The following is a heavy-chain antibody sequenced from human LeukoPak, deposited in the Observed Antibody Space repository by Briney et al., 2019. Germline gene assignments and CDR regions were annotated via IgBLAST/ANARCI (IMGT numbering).Heavy chain of an antibody. J-gene: IGHJ5*01. Sequence: GGFLRLSCAASGFTFSSYGMHWVRQAPGKGLEWVAVISYDGSNKYYADSVKGRFTISRDNSKNTLYLQMNSLRAEGTAVYYCAKSSGIVVVPAAIPGDWFDSWGQGTLVTVSS. D-gene: IGHD2-2*02. CDR1: GFTFSSYG. CDR3: AKSSGIVVVPAAIPGDWFDS. CDR2: ISYDGSNK. V-gene: IGHV3-30*18.